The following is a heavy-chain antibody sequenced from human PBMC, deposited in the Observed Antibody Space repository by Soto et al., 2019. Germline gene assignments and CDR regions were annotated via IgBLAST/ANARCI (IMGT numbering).Heavy chain of an antibody. J-gene: IGHJ4*02. CDR1: GFTFSSYA. D-gene: IGHD6-13*01. V-gene: IGHV3-23*01. CDR3: AKSESKQQQLVIYFDY. Sequence: GGSLRLSCAASGFTFSSYAMSWVRQAPGKGLEWVSAISGSGGSTYYADSVKGRFTISRDNSKNTLYLQMNSLRAEDTAVYYCAKSESKQQQLVIYFDYWGQGTLVTVSS. CDR2: ISGSGGST.